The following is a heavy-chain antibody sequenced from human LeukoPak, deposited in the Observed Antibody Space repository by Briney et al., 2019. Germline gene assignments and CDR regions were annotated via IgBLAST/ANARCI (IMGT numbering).Heavy chain of an antibody. CDR2: IYYSGST. J-gene: IGHJ5*02. CDR1: GGSISSSSYY. D-gene: IGHD3-10*01. CDR3: ARLLYYYGSGSYYGWFDP. V-gene: IGHV4-39*01. Sequence: PSETLSLTCTVSGGSISSSSYYWGWIRQPPGKGLEWIGSIYYSGSTYYNPSLKSRVTISVDTSKNQFSLKLSSVTAADTAVYYCARLLYYYGSGSYYGWFDPWGQGTLVTVSS.